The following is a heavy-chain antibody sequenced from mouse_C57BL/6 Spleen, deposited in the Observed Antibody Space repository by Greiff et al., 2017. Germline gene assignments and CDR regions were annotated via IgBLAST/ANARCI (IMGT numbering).Heavy chain of an antibody. CDR2: INPSNGGT. CDR1: GYTFTSYW. V-gene: IGHV1-53*01. CDR3: ARFDYDDPFYAMDY. D-gene: IGHD2-4*01. Sequence: QVQLQQPGTELVKPGASVKLSCKASGYTFTSYWMHWVKQRPGQGLEWIGNINPSNGGTNYNEKFKGKATLTSDKSSSTAYMELSSLTSEDSAVYYCARFDYDDPFYAMDYWGQGTSVTVSS. J-gene: IGHJ4*01.